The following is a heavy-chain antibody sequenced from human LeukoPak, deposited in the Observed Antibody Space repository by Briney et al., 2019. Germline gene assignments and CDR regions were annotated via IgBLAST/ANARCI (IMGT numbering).Heavy chain of an antibody. CDR2: IYHSGST. Sequence: SQTLSLTCAVSGGSISSGGYSWSWLRQPPGKGLEWIGYIYHSGSTYYNPSLKSRVTVSVDRSKNQFSLKLSSVTAADTAVYYCARVRNGDYYFDYWGQGTLVTVSS. CDR3: ARVRNGDYYFDY. CDR1: GGSISSGGYS. J-gene: IGHJ4*02. V-gene: IGHV4-30-2*01. D-gene: IGHD4-17*01.